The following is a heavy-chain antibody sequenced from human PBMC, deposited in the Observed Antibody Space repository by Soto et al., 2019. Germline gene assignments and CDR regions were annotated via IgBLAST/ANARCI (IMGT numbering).Heavy chain of an antibody. CDR3: VRGDKGGFDL. D-gene: IGHD2-21*02. Sequence: PGGSLRLSCAASGFTFNYYWMHWVRQAPGQGLVWVSHIHSDGSTTTYADSVKGRFTISRDNAKNTLYLQMNSLRAEDTAEYYCVRGDKGGFDLWGQGTTVTVSS. J-gene: IGHJ3*01. V-gene: IGHV3-74*01. CDR1: GFTFNYYW. CDR2: IHSDGSTT.